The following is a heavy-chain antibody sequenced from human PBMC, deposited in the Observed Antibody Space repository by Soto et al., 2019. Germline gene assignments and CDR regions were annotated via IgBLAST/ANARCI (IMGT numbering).Heavy chain of an antibody. D-gene: IGHD4-17*01. CDR1: GFTFSSYS. V-gene: IGHV3-48*01. Sequence: QAGGSLRLSCAASGFTFSSYSMNWVRQAPGKGLEWVSYISSSSSTIYYADSVKGRFTISRDNAKNSLYLQMNSLRAEDTAVYYCARLLASDYAYDAFDIWGQGTMVTVSS. CDR2: ISSSSSTI. CDR3: ARLLASDYAYDAFDI. J-gene: IGHJ3*02.